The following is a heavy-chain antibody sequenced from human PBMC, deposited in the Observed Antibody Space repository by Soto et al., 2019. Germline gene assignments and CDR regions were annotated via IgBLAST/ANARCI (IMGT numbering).Heavy chain of an antibody. D-gene: IGHD3-9*01. CDR1: GYTFTSYY. CDR3: ASSDWSGGYYYYGMDV. J-gene: IGHJ6*02. V-gene: IGHV1-46*01. Sequence: ASVKVSCKASGYTFTSYYMHWVRQAPGQGLEWMGIINPSGGSTSYAQKFQGRVTMTRDTSTSTVYMELSSLGSEDTAVYYCASSDWSGGYYYYGMDVWGQGTTVTVSS. CDR2: INPSGGST.